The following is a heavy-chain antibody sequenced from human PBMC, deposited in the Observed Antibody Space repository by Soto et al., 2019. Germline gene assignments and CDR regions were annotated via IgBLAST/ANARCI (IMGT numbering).Heavy chain of an antibody. CDR2: ISYDGSNK. Sequence: HPGGSLRLSCAASGFTFSSYAMHWVRQAPGKGLEWVAVISYDGSNKYYADSVKGRFTISRDNSKNTLYLQMNSLRAEDTAVYYCARDHGIAVAGTYFDYWGQGTLVTISS. J-gene: IGHJ4*02. CDR1: GFTFSSYA. V-gene: IGHV3-30-3*01. D-gene: IGHD6-19*01. CDR3: ARDHGIAVAGTYFDY.